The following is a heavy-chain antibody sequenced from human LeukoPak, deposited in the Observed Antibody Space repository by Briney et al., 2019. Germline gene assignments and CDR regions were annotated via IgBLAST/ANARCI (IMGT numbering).Heavy chain of an antibody. Sequence: ASVKVSCKASGYTFTSYGISWVRQAPGQGREWMGWISAYNGNTNYAQKLQGRVTMTTDTSTSTAYMELRSLRSDDTAVYYCARDVYYYDSSGQSSSRAFDIWGQGTMVTVSS. CDR3: ARDVYYYDSSGQSSSRAFDI. CDR1: GYTFTSYG. J-gene: IGHJ3*02. D-gene: IGHD3-22*01. V-gene: IGHV1-18*01. CDR2: ISAYNGNT.